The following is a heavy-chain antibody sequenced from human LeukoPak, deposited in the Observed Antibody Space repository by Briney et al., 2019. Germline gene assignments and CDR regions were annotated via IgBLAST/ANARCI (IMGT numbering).Heavy chain of an antibody. J-gene: IGHJ5*02. D-gene: IGHD6-13*01. CDR2: IWYDGSNK. CDR3: ARDLGSSSWTTNWFDP. V-gene: IGHV3-33*01. CDR1: GFTFSNYG. Sequence: GGSLRLSCAASGFTFSNYGMHWVRQAPGKGLEWVAVIWYDGSNKYYADSVKGRFTISRDNSKNTLYLQMNSLRVEDTAVYYCARDLGSSSWTTNWFDPWGQGTLVTVSS.